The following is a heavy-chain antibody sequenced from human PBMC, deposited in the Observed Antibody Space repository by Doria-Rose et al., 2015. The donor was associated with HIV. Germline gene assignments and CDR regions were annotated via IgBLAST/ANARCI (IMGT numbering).Heavy chain of an antibody. V-gene: IGHV2-26*01. Sequence: SGPVLVEPTETLTLTCTVSGVSLSSPGMGVSWIRQPPGKALEWLSTIFSDDERFYETSLKSRLTISRGTSKSQVVLTMTDMDPVDTATYYCARIKSSRWYHKYYFDFWGQGTLVIVSA. D-gene: IGHD6-13*01. CDR2: IFSDDER. J-gene: IGHJ4*02. CDR3: ARIKSSRWYHKYYFDF. CDR1: GVSLSSPGMG.